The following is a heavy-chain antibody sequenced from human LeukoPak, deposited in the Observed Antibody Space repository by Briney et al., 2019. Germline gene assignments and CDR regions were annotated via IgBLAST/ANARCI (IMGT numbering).Heavy chain of an antibody. CDR2: IIPILGIA. J-gene: IGHJ6*02. V-gene: IGHV1-69*04. CDR1: GGTFSSYA. Sequence: ASVKVSCKASGGTFSSYAISWVRQAPGQGREWMGRIIPILGIANYAQKFQGRVTITADKSTSTAYMELSSLRSEDTAVYYCARDPGDYYYGMDVWGQGTTVTVSS. D-gene: IGHD4-17*01. CDR3: ARDPGDYYYGMDV.